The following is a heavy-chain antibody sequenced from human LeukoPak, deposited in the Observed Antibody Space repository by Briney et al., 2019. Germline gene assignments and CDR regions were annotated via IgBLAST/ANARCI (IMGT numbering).Heavy chain of an antibody. CDR2: IYHSGST. Sequence: KPSETLSLTCTVSGYSISSGDFWGWIRQPPGKGLEWIGSIYHSGSTYYNPSLKSRVTISVDTSKNQFSLKLSSVTAADTAVYYCAREIPDYGDPGAFDLWGQGTMVTVSS. CDR1: GYSISSGDF. D-gene: IGHD4-17*01. CDR3: AREIPDYGDPGAFDL. J-gene: IGHJ3*01. V-gene: IGHV4-38-2*02.